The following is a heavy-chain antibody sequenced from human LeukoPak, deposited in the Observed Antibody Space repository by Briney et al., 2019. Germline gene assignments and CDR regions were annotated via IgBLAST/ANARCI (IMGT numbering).Heavy chain of an antibody. J-gene: IGHJ4*02. CDR3: ARGLIGMATTIDY. V-gene: IGHV4-34*01. CDR1: GGSFNGYY. D-gene: IGHD5-24*01. Sequence: SETLSLTCAVDGGSFNGYYWSWIRQPPGKGLEWIGEINHRRRTNYNPSLKSRVTISVATSKNQFSLKVSSVTAADTAVYYCARGLIGMATTIDYWGQGTLVTVSS. CDR2: INHRRRT.